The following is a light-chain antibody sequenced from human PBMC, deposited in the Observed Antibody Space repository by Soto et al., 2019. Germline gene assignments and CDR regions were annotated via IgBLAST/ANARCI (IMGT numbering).Light chain of an antibody. CDR2: EDN. CDR1: RGSIASNY. J-gene: IGLJ7*01. CDR3: QSYDSSSWV. Sequence: NFMLTQPHSVSESPGKTVTISCTGSRGSIASNYVQWYQQRPGSAPTTVIYEDNQRPSGVPDRFSGSIDSSSNSASLTISGLKTEDEADYYCQSYDSSSWVFGGGTQLTVL. V-gene: IGLV6-57*02.